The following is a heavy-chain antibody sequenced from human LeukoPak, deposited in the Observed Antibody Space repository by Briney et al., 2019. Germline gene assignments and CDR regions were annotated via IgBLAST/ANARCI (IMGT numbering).Heavy chain of an antibody. CDR1: GFTFSSYE. CDR2: ISSSGSTI. V-gene: IGHV3-48*03. CDR3: ARDGYYYDSSGYYSYYFGY. Sequence: GGSLRLSCAASGFTFSSYEMNWVRQAPGKGLEWVSYISSSGSTIYYADSVKGRFTISRDNAKNSLYLQMNSLRAEDTAVYYCARDGYYYDSSGYYSYYFGYWGQGTLVTVSS. J-gene: IGHJ4*02. D-gene: IGHD3-22*01.